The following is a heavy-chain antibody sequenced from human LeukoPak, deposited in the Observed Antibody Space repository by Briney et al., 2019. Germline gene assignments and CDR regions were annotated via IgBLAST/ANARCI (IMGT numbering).Heavy chain of an antibody. CDR3: ARDKPPGLIDY. D-gene: IGHD2-8*01. Sequence: SETLSLTCTVSGRSISSSSYYWRWIRQPPGKGLEWIGSIYYSGSTYYNPSLKSRVTISVDTSKNQFSLKLSSVTAADTAVYYCARDKPPGLIDYWGQGTLVTVSS. V-gene: IGHV4-39*07. J-gene: IGHJ4*02. CDR2: IYYSGST. CDR1: GRSISSSSYY.